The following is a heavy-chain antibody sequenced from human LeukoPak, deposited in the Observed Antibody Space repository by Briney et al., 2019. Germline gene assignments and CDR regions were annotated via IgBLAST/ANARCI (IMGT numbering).Heavy chain of an antibody. J-gene: IGHJ6*03. CDR1: GFTVSSNY. V-gene: IGHV3-53*01. Sequence: GGSLTLSCAASGFTVSSNYMSWVRQAPGKGLEWVSVIYSGGSTYYADSVKGRFTISRDNSKNTLYLQMTSPRAEDTAVYYCARDRRMIAAATLYYMDVWGKGTPVTVSS. D-gene: IGHD6-13*01. CDR3: ARDRRMIAAATLYYMDV. CDR2: IYSGGST.